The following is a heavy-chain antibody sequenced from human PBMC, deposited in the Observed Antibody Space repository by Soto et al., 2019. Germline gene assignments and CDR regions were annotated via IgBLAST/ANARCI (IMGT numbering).Heavy chain of an antibody. CDR2: INESGTT. D-gene: IGHD1-26*01. V-gene: IGHV4-34*02. Sequence: QVQLQQWGAGLLKPSETLSLTCAINGGSFSDYYLIWIRQPPGKGLEWIGEINESGTTNYSPSLKSRVTISVDTSKKQFSLKLNSVSAADTAVYYCAGARGRLVGFDYWGQGTLVTASS. J-gene: IGHJ4*02. CDR3: AGARGRLVGFDY. CDR1: GGSFSDYY.